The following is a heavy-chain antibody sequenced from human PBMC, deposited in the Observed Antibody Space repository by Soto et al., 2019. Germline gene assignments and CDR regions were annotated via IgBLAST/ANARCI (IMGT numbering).Heavy chain of an antibody. D-gene: IGHD4-17*01. V-gene: IGHV1-8*01. J-gene: IGHJ6*02. CDR2: MNPNSGNT. Sequence: QVQLVQSGAEVKKPGASVKVSCKASGYTFTSYDINWVRQATGQGLEWMGWMNPNSGNTGYAQKFQGRVSITRNTAISTAYMELSSMRSEDTAVYYCARGRTRVTTTKNRHHYYGMDVWGQGTTVTVSS. CDR1: GYTFTSYD. CDR3: ARGRTRVTTTKNRHHYYGMDV.